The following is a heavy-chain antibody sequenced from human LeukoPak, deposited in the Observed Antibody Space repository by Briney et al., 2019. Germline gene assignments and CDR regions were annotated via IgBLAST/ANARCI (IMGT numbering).Heavy chain of an antibody. Sequence: ASVKVSCKASENTFTNFEFNWVRQVTGQGLEWMGWMNPNSGETGYAQDFQGRVTMTRDTSISTAYMELSSLRSEDTAMYYCARGLDHYDTSDYPILRHWGQGTLVTVSS. D-gene: IGHD3-22*01. CDR3: ARGLDHYDTSDYPILRH. CDR1: ENTFTNFE. V-gene: IGHV1-8*01. J-gene: IGHJ4*02. CDR2: MNPNSGET.